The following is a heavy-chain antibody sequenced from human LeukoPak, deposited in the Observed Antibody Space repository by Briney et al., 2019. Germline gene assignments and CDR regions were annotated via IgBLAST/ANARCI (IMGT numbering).Heavy chain of an antibody. J-gene: IGHJ6*03. CDR3: AREVVVVAATLYYYYMDV. CDR2: ISYDGSNK. CDR1: GFTFSSYA. D-gene: IGHD2-15*01. V-gene: IGHV3-30*04. Sequence: PGGSLRLSCAASGFTFSSYAMHWVRQAPGKGLEWVAVISYDGSNKYYADSVKGRFTISRDNAKNSLYLQMNSLRAEDTAVYYCAREVVVVAATLYYYYMDVWGKGTTVTVSS.